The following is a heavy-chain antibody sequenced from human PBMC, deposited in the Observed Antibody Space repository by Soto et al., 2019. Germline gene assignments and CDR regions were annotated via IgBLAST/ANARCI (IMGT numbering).Heavy chain of an antibody. CDR3: ARDLERVCSSTSCYYYYGMDV. CDR2: IYSGGST. Sequence: GGSLRLSCAASGFTVSSNYISWVRQAPAKGLEWVSVIYSGGSTYYADSVKGRFTISRDNSKNTLYLQMNSLRAEDKAVYYCARDLERVCSSTSCYYYYGMDVWGQGTTVTVSS. CDR1: GFTVSSNY. D-gene: IGHD2-2*01. V-gene: IGHV3-53*01. J-gene: IGHJ6*02.